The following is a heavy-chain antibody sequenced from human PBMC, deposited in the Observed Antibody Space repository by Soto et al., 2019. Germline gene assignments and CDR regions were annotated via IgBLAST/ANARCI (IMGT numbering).Heavy chain of an antibody. D-gene: IGHD6-19*01. CDR1: GFTFSDYG. Sequence: GASVKVSCKASGFTFSDYGFSWVRQAPGRGLEWMGWINAFNGETNYTQKSEGRVAMTTDAATTTAYMELRSLTVDDTAVYYCVRDQQWLLPVPLNFDYWGQGTVVTVSS. V-gene: IGHV1-18*01. CDR2: INAFNGET. CDR3: VRDQQWLLPVPLNFDY. J-gene: IGHJ4*02.